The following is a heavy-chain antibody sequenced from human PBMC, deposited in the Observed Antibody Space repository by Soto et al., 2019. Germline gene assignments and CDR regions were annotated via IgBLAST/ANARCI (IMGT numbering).Heavy chain of an antibody. V-gene: IGHV1-69*13. Sequence: ASVKVSCKASGGTFSSYAISWVRQAPGQGLEWMGGIIPIFGTANYAQKFQGRVTITADESTSTAYMELSSLRSEDTAVYYCAHEGGAAAGTSYYYYYGMDVWGQGTTVTVSS. CDR3: AHEGGAAAGTSYYYYYGMDV. D-gene: IGHD6-13*01. CDR2: IIPIFGTA. CDR1: GGTFSSYA. J-gene: IGHJ6*02.